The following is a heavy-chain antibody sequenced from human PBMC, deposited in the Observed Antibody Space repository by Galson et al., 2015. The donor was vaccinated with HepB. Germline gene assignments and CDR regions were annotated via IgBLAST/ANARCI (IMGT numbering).Heavy chain of an antibody. J-gene: IGHJ4*02. CDR1: GFTFSSYS. CDR2: ISSSSTI. CDR3: ARGSRYSSL. D-gene: IGHD6-13*01. Sequence: SLRLSCAASGFTFSSYSMNWVRQAPGKGLEWVSYISSSSTIYYADSVKGRFTISRDNAKNSLYLQMNSLRDEGTAVYYCARGSRYSSLWGQGTLVTVSA. V-gene: IGHV3-48*02.